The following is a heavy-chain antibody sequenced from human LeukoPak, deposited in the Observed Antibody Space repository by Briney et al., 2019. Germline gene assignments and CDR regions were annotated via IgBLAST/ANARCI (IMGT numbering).Heavy chain of an antibody. Sequence: SETLSLTCAVSGYSISSGYYWGWIRQPPGKGLEWIGSIYYSGSTYYNPSLKSRVTISVDTSKNQFSLKLSSVTAADTAVYYCARDVGSSSSSWASDYWGQGTLVTVSS. J-gene: IGHJ4*02. V-gene: IGHV4-38-2*02. CDR3: ARDVGSSSSSWASDY. D-gene: IGHD6-13*01. CDR2: IYYSGST. CDR1: GYSISSGYY.